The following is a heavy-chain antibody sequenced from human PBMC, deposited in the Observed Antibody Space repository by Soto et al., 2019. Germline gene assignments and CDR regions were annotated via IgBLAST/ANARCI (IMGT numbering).Heavy chain of an antibody. CDR1: GYTFSTYG. V-gene: IGHV1-3*01. J-gene: IGHJ6*02. Sequence: ASVKVSCKASGYTFSTYGMHWVRQAPGQSLEWMGWLNGGTGQTRYSQRFQDRVIITRDTSASTGYMELSSLRSEDTAVYYCARGKGMEENYFYYGLDIWGQGTTVTVSS. D-gene: IGHD1-1*01. CDR3: ARGKGMEENYFYYGLDI. CDR2: LNGGTGQT.